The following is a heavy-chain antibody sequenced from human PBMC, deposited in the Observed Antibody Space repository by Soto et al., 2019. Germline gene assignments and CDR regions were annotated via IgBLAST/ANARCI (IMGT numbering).Heavy chain of an antibody. CDR1: GFTVSSNY. V-gene: IGHV3-53*02. J-gene: IGHJ6*02. CDR2: IYSGGST. CDR3: AILGDYDFWSGYANYGMDV. Sequence: EVQLVETGGGLIQPGGSLRLSCAASGFTVSSNYMSWVRQAPGKGLEWVSVIYSGGSTYYADSVKGRFTSSRDNSKNTLSIHMNSMGAEDTAVYYCAILGDYDFWSGYANYGMDVWGQGTTVTVSS. D-gene: IGHD3-3*01.